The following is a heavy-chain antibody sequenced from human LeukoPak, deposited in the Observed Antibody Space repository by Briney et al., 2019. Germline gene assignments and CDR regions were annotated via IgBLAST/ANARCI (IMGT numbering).Heavy chain of an antibody. V-gene: IGHV4-34*01. CDR3: ARWGDYIWGSYRYYRGSYYFDY. CDR2: INHSGRT. CDR1: GGSFSGYY. Sequence: SETLSLTCAVYGGSFSGYYCSWIRQPPGKGLEWSGEINHSGRTDYNPSLKSRVTISVDTSKNQFSLKLSSVTAADTAVYYCARWGDYIWGSYRYYRGSYYFDYWGQGTLVTVSS. J-gene: IGHJ4*02. D-gene: IGHD3-16*02.